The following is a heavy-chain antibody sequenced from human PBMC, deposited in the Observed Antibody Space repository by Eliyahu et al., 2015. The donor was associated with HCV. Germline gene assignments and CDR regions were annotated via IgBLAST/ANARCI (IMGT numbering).Heavy chain of an antibody. CDR1: GFSISRGYY. D-gene: IGHD3-16*01. J-gene: IGHJ4*02. Sequence: QVQLQESGPGLVKPSETLSLTCSVSGFSISRGYYWGWIRQPPGKGLXWIGTIFYSGSTYCNPSLKSRVTISVDTSKNQFSLRLTSVTAADTAVYYCARVDFTVMGVGHFDYWGQGNLVTVSS. CDR2: IFYSGST. V-gene: IGHV4-38-2*02. CDR3: ARVDFTVMGVGHFDY.